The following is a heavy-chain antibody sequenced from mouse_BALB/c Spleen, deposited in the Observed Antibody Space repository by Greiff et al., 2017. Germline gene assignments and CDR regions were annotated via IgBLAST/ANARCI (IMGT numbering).Heavy chain of an antibody. Sequence: EVQLQESGGGLVKPGGSLKLSCAASGFTFSSYTMSWVRQTPEKRLEWVATISSGGSNTYYPDSVKGRFTISRDNAKNTLYLQMSSLKSEDTAMYYCTRDGDYYAMDYWGQGTSVTVSS. V-gene: IGHV5-6-4*01. CDR1: GFTFSSYT. J-gene: IGHJ4*01. CDR3: TRDGDYYAMDY. CDR2: ISSGGSNT.